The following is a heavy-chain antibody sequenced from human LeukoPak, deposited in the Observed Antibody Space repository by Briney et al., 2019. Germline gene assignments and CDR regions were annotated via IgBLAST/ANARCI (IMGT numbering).Heavy chain of an antibody. J-gene: IGHJ3*02. CDR2: IIPIFGTA. Sequence: SVKVSCKASGGTFSSYAISWVRQAPGQGLEWMGGIIPIFGTANYAQKFQGRVTITADESTSTAYMELSSLRSEDTAVYYCARDGNTAMASDAFDIWGQGTMVTVSS. CDR1: GGTFSSYA. CDR3: ARDGNTAMASDAFDI. D-gene: IGHD5-18*01. V-gene: IGHV1-69*13.